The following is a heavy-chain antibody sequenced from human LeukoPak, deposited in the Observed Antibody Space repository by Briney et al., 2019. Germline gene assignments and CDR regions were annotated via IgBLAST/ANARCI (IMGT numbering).Heavy chain of an antibody. CDR2: IYYSGST. D-gene: IGHD6-13*01. Sequence: SQTLSLTCTVSGGSISSGDYYWSWIRQPPGKGLEWIGYIYYSGSTYYNPSLKSRVTISVDTSKSQFSLKLSSVTAADTAVYYCARDRGYSTWRDYYGMDVWGQGTTVTVSS. J-gene: IGHJ6*02. V-gene: IGHV4-30-4*01. CDR1: GGSISSGDYY. CDR3: ARDRGYSTWRDYYGMDV.